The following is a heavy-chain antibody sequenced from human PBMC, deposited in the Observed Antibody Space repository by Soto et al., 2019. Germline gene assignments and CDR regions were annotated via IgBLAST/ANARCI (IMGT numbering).Heavy chain of an antibody. Sequence: GGSLRLSCTASGITLSRDWMTWVRQAPGKGLEWVASIKPDGSDKYYLDSVRGRFTISRDNTKNSLYLQATSLRAEDTAMYYCARLLNGVTALDYWGQGTLVTVSS. D-gene: IGHD2-21*02. V-gene: IGHV3-7*01. CDR2: IKPDGSDK. CDR1: GITLSRDW. J-gene: IGHJ4*02. CDR3: ARLLNGVTALDY.